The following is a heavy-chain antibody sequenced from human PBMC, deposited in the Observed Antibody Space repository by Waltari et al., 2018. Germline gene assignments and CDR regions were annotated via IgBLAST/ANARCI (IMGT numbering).Heavy chain of an antibody. J-gene: IGHJ4*02. V-gene: IGHV4-34*01. Sequence: QVQLQQWGAGLLKPSETLSLTCAVYGGSFSGYYWSWIRQPPGKGLEWIGEINHSGSTNYNPSLKRRVTISVDTSKNQFSLKLSSVTAADTAVYYCARMRRVDIVVVPAAMPSEIDYWGQGTLVTVSS. D-gene: IGHD2-2*03. CDR1: GGSFSGYY. CDR2: INHSGST. CDR3: ARMRRVDIVVVPAAMPSEIDY.